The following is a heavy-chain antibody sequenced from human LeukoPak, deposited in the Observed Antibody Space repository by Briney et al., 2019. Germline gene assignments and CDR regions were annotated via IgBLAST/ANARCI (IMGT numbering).Heavy chain of an antibody. J-gene: IGHJ4*02. CDR3: ARSFHYYDSSGYYPYYFDY. CDR1: GYTFTSYA. D-gene: IGHD3-22*01. CDR2: INAGNGNT. Sequence: GASVKVSCKASGYTFTSYAMHWARQAPGQRLEWMGWINAGNGNTKYSQKFQGRVTITRDTSASTAYMELSSLRSEDTAVYYCARSFHYYDSSGYYPYYFDYWGQGTLVTVSS. V-gene: IGHV1-3*01.